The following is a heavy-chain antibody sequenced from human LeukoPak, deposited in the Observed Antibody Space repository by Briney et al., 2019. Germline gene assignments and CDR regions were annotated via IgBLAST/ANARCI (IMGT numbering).Heavy chain of an antibody. CDR3: ARAADIHLLISFYFYMDV. CDR1: GYTFTSYG. D-gene: IGHD2-8*01. J-gene: IGHJ6*03. V-gene: IGHV1-18*01. CDR2: ISAYNGNT. Sequence: ASVKVSCKASGYTFTSYGISWVRQAPGQGLEWMGWISAYNGNTNYAQKLQGRVTMTRDTSISTAYMELSRLRSDDTAVYYCARAADIHLLISFYFYMDVWGKGSTVTVSS.